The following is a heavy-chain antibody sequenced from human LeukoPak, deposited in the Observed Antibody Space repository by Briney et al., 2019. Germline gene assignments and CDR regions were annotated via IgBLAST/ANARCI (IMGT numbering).Heavy chain of an antibody. CDR2: MNPNSGNT. Sequence: ASVKVSCKASGYTFTSYDINWVRQATGQGLEWVGWMNPNSGNTGYAQKFQGRVTMTRNTSISTAYMELSSLRSEDTAVYYCARVGRKIAAAAGGADYWGQGTLVTVSS. D-gene: IGHD6-13*01. J-gene: IGHJ4*02. CDR1: GYTFTSYD. V-gene: IGHV1-8*01. CDR3: ARVGRKIAAAAGGADY.